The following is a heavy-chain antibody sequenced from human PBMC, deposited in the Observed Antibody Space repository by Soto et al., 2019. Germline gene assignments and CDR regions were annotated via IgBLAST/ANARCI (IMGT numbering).Heavy chain of an antibody. J-gene: IGHJ6*03. V-gene: IGHV1-3*01. CDR1: GYTFTSYA. CDR3: ARDTGYCSGGSCFLYYMDV. CDR2: INPANGDT. D-gene: IGHD2-15*01. Sequence: QVQLVQSGSEVKKPGASVRLSCKASGYTFTSYAVYWVRQAPGQRLEWRGWINPANGDTKYSQKFQDRVIVSRDTSASTAYMDLRSLRSEDTAVYYCARDTGYCSGGSCFLYYMDVWGKGTTVTVSS.